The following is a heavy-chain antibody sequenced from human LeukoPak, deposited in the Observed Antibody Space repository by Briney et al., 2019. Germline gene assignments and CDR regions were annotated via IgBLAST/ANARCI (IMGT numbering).Heavy chain of an antibody. CDR2: INHSGST. V-gene: IGHV4-34*01. J-gene: IGHJ5*02. CDR3: ARGGVWNKVFDP. CDR1: GGSISSYY. Sequence: QSSETLSLTCTVSGGSISSYYWSWIRQPPGKGLEWIGEINHSGSTNYNPSLKSRVTISVDTSKNQFSLKLSSVTAADTAVYYCARGGVWNKVFDPWGQGTLVTVSS. D-gene: IGHD1/OR15-1a*01.